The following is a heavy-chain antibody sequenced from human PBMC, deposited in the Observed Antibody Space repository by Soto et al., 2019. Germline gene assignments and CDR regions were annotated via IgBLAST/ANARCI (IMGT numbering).Heavy chain of an antibody. CDR3: AREGTTVTTGAYYYGMDV. Sequence: ASVKVSCKASGYTFTSYAMHWVRQAPGQRLEWMGWINAGNGNTKYSQKFQGRVTITRDTSASTAYMELSSLRSEDTAVYYCAREGTTVTTGAYYYGMDVWGQGTTVTVSS. CDR1: GYTFTSYA. V-gene: IGHV1-3*01. J-gene: IGHJ6*02. CDR2: INAGNGNT. D-gene: IGHD4-17*01.